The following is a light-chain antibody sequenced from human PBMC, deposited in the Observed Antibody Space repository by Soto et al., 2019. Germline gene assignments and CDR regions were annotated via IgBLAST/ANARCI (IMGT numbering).Light chain of an antibody. Sequence: QSALTQPASLSGSPGQSITISCTGTSSDIGAYDYVSWFQQHPGKAPKLMISEVNNRPSGVSNRFSGSKSGNTAYLTISGLQVEDEAEYFCKSYAGSNTYVFGSGTKLTVL. CDR1: SSDIGAYDY. J-gene: IGLJ1*01. CDR3: KSYAGSNTYV. V-gene: IGLV2-14*01. CDR2: EVN.